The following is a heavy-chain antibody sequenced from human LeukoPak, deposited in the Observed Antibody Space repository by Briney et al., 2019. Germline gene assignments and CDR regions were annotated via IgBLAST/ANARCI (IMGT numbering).Heavy chain of an antibody. CDR2: IYYSGST. CDR3: ARKLVLRYSRGYFDY. Sequence: SETLSLTCTVSGGSISSYYWSWIRQPAGKGLEWIGYIYYSGSTNYNPSLKSRVTISVDTSKNQFSLKLSSVTAADTAVYYCARKLVLRYSRGYFDYWGQGTLVTVSS. J-gene: IGHJ4*02. CDR1: GGSISSYY. V-gene: IGHV4-59*12. D-gene: IGHD3-9*01.